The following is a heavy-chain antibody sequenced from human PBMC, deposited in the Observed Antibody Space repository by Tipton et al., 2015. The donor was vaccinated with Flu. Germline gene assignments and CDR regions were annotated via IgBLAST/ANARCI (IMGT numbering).Heavy chain of an antibody. CDR2: IHKTGST. V-gene: IGHV4-38-2*02. CDR3: ARGIRLLNSNYIYNYGMDL. CDR1: GDSIGSDYY. Sequence: TLSLTCSVSGDSIGSDYYWAWIRQPPGKGLEWIGNIHKTGSTYSNPSLRSRVTLSVDTSKNQFSLRLASLTAADTAVYYCARGIRLLNSNYIYNYGMDLWGQGTTVTVSS. D-gene: IGHD5-18*01. J-gene: IGHJ6*02.